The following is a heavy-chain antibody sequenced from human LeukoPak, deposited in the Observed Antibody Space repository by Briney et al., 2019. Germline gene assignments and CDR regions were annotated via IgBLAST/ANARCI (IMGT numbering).Heavy chain of an antibody. J-gene: IGHJ4*02. Sequence: SETLSLTCSVSGYSLSSGYYWSWIRQPPGKGLEWIGYIYYSGSTNYNPSLKSRVTISVDTSKKQFSLKLRSVTAADTAVYYCARVSGYDWESFYDYWGQGTLVTVSS. V-gene: IGHV4-61*01. CDR3: ARVSGYDWESFYDY. CDR1: GYSLSSGYY. D-gene: IGHD5-12*01. CDR2: IYYSGST.